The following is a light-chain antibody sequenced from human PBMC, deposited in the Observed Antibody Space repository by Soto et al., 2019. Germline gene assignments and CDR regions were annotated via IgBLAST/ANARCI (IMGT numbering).Light chain of an antibody. J-gene: IGKJ1*01. V-gene: IGKV1-39*01. CDR2: AAS. CDR1: QTITSD. CDR3: QQTYSTPGWT. Sequence: DIQMTQSPSSLSASVGDRVTITCRASQTITSDLNWYQQRPGKAPKLLIYAASNLQSGVPSRFSGSGSGTDLTFIISSLQPEDSATYDCQQTYSTPGWTFGQGTKVDIK.